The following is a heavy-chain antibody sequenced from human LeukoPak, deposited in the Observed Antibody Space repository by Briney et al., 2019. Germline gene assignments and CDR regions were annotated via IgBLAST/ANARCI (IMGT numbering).Heavy chain of an antibody. V-gene: IGHV3-21*01. J-gene: IGHJ3*02. CDR1: GFTFSRYT. D-gene: IGHD1-26*01. Sequence: GGSLRLSCVASGFTFSRYTMNWVRQAPGKGLEWVSSISSSSSYIYYADSVKGRFTISRDNAKNSLYLQLNSLRAEDTAVYYCARDFGGSNYYAFDIWGQGTMVTVSS. CDR2: ISSSSSYI. CDR3: ARDFGGSNYYAFDI.